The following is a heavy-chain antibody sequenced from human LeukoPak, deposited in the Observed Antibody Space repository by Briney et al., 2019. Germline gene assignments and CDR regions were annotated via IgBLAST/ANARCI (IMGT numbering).Heavy chain of an antibody. V-gene: IGHV3-21*01. CDR3: ARDQGITFTRYFGL. CDR1: GFTFSSYS. CDR2: ISSSSSYI. J-gene: IGHJ2*01. D-gene: IGHD3-16*01. Sequence: GGSLRLSCAASGFTFSSYSMNWVRQAPGKGLEWVSSISSSSSYIYYADSVKGRFTISRDNAKNSLYLQMNSLRAEDTAVYYCARDQGITFTRYFGLWGRGTLVTVSS.